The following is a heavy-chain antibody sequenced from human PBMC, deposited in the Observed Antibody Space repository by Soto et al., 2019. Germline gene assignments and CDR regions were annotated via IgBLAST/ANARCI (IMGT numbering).Heavy chain of an antibody. CDR2: IKSKTDGGTT. D-gene: IGHD6-13*01. J-gene: IGHJ6*02. V-gene: IGHV3-15*07. CDR3: TTQWDYSSSWLFYYYGMDV. Sequence: GGSLRLSCAASGFTFSNAWMNWVRQAPGKGLEWVGRIKSKTDGGTTDYAAPVKGRFTISRDDSKNTLYLQMNSLKTEDTAVYYCTTQWDYSSSWLFYYYGMDVWGQGTTVTVSS. CDR1: GFTFSNAW.